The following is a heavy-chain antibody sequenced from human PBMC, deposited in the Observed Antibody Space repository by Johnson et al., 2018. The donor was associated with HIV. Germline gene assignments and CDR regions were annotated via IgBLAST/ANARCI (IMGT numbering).Heavy chain of an antibody. CDR1: GFTFSSYG. V-gene: IGHV3-43*02. CDR2: ISWDGGST. D-gene: IGHD3-10*02. Sequence: VQLVESGGGVVQPGRSLRLSCAASGFTFSSYGMHWVRQAPGKGLEWVSLISWDGGSTYYADSVKGRFTISRDNSKNSLYLQMNSLRTEDTALYYCAKDGSGDVRGAFDIWGQGTMVTVSS. J-gene: IGHJ3*02. CDR3: AKDGSGDVRGAFDI.